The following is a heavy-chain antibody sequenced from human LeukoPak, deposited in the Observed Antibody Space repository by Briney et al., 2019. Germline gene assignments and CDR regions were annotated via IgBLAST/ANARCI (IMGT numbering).Heavy chain of an antibody. Sequence: GGSLRLSCEAAGFSFRDYPMGWVRRASGKGLEWVSVIYSCGSTYYADSVKGRFTISRDNAKNSLYLQMNSLRAEDTAVYYCASGLRLGPFGYWGQGTLVTVSS. V-gene: IGHV3-53*01. CDR1: GFSFRDYP. CDR2: IYSCGST. D-gene: IGHD5-12*01. J-gene: IGHJ4*02. CDR3: ASGLRLGPFGY.